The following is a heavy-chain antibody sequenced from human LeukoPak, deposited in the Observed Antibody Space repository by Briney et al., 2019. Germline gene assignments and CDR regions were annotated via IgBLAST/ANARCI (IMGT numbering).Heavy chain of an antibody. V-gene: IGHV4-59*01. D-gene: IGHD3-10*01. CDR3: ARAFVTMGPYYYYGMDV. CDR2: IYYSGST. CDR1: GGSISSYY. Sequence: NPSKTLSLTCTVSGGSISSYYWSWIRQPPGKGLEWIGYIYYSGSTNYNPSLKSRVTISVDTSKNQFSLKLSSVTAADTAVYYCARAFVTMGPYYYYGMDVWGQGTTVTVSS. J-gene: IGHJ6*02.